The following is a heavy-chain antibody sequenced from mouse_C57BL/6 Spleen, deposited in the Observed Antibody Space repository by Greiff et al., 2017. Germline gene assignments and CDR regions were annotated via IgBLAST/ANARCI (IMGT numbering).Heavy chain of an antibody. CDR3: ARSPITTVVATNRRGFDY. CDR2: IYPGDGDT. D-gene: IGHD1-1*01. V-gene: IGHV1-82*01. J-gene: IGHJ2*01. Sequence: VKVVESGPELVKPGASVKISCKASGYAFSSSWMNWVKQRPGKGLEWIGRIYPGDGDTNYNGKFKGKATLTADKSSSTAYMQLSSLTSEDSAVYFCARSPITTVVATNRRGFDYWGQGTTLTVSS. CDR1: GYAFSSSW.